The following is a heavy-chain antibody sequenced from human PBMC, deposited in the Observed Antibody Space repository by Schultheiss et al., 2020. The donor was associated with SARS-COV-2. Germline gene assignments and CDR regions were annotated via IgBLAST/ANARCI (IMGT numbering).Heavy chain of an antibody. CDR1: GGSISSGSYY. D-gene: IGHD3-3*01. J-gene: IGHJ4*02. Sequence: SETLSLTCTVSGGSISSGSYYWSWIRQPAGKGLEWIGRIYTSGSTYYNPSLKSRVTISVDTSKNQFSLKLSSVTAADTAVYYCARTIRITIFGVVQYFDYWGQGTLVTVSS. CDR2: IYTSGST. CDR3: ARTIRITIFGVVQYFDY. V-gene: IGHV4-61*02.